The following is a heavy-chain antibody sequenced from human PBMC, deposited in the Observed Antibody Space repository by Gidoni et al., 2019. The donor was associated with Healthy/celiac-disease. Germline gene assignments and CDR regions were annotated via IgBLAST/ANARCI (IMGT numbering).Heavy chain of an antibody. V-gene: IGHV3-23*01. CDR2: ISGSGGST. J-gene: IGHJ4*02. CDR3: AKVGGTAMEPYYFDY. CDR1: VFPFSSYA. D-gene: IGHD5-18*01. Sequence: EVQLLESGGGLVQPGGSLSLSCAASVFPFSSYAMSWVRQPPGKGLEGVSAISGSGGSTYYADSVKGRFTISRDNSKNTLYMQMNSLRAEDTAVYYCAKVGGTAMEPYYFDYWGQGTLVTVSS.